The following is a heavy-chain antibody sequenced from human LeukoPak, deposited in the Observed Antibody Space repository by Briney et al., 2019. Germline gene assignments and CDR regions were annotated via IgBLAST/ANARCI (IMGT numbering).Heavy chain of an antibody. D-gene: IGHD6-19*01. CDR3: ARREQWLVADY. J-gene: IGHJ4*02. Sequence: SETLSLTCAVYGGSFSGYSWSWIRQPPGKGLEWIGEINHSGSTNYNPSLKSRVTISVDTSKNQFSLKLSSVTAADTAVYYCARREQWLVADYWGQGTLVTVSS. CDR2: INHSGST. V-gene: IGHV4-34*01. CDR1: GGSFSGYS.